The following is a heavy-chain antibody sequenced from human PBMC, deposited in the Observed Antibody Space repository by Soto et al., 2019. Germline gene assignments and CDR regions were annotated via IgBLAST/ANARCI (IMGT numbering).Heavy chain of an antibody. CDR1: GFTFSSYG. CDR3: AKASGGSGSYEGVTRPTHRHYYYYYGMDV. J-gene: IGHJ6*02. D-gene: IGHD3-10*01. CDR2: IWYDGSNK. V-gene: IGHV3-30*02. Sequence: PGGSLRLSCAASGFTFSSYGMHWVRQAPGKGLEWVAVIWYDGSNKYYADSVKGRFTISRDNSKNTLYLQMNSLRAEDTAVYYCAKASGGSGSYEGVTRPTHRHYYYYYGMDVWGQGTTVTVSS.